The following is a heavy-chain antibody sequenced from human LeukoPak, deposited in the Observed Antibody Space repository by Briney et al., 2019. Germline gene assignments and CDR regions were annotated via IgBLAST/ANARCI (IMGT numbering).Heavy chain of an antibody. CDR3: ARSPSTVTTIFDY. Sequence: GASVKVSCKASRYTFTGYYMHWVRQAPGQGLEWMGWINPNSGGTNYAQKFQGRATMTRDTSISTAYMELSRLRSDDTAVYYCARSPSTVTTIFDYWGQGTLVTVSS. V-gene: IGHV1-2*02. J-gene: IGHJ4*02. CDR2: INPNSGGT. D-gene: IGHD4-11*01. CDR1: RYTFTGYY.